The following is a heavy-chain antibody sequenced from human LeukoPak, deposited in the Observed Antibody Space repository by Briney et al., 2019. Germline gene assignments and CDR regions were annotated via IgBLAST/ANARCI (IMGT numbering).Heavy chain of an antibody. J-gene: IGHJ3*02. V-gene: IGHV4-39*01. CDR1: GDSISTNYW. CDR3: ARHCAGEMATSYSGAFDI. Sequence: SETLSLTCVVSGDSISTNYWWTWGRQPPGKGLEWIGSIYYSGSTYYNPSLKSRVTISVDTSKNQFSLKLSSVTAADTAVYYCARHCAGEMATSYSGAFDIWGQGTMVTVSS. D-gene: IGHD5-24*01. CDR2: IYYSGST.